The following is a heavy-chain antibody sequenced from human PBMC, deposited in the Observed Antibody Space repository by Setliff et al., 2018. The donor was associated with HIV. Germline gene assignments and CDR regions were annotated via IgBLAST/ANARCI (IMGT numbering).Heavy chain of an antibody. CDR2: LRTGTGDT. V-gene: IGHV1-3*04. J-gene: IGHJ4*02. D-gene: IGHD3-10*01. CDR3: TRGALYGLFEF. CDR1: GYTFTSCS. Sequence: ASVKVSCKASGYTFTSCSMHWVRQAPGQRLEWMGWLRTGTGDTSYSEKFQGRVTISADESTNTAHMELRSLTSEDTAAYYCTRGALYGLFEFWGPGTLVTVSS.